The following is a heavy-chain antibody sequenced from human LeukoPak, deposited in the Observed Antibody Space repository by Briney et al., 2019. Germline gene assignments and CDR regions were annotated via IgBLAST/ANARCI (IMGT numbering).Heavy chain of an antibody. J-gene: IGHJ4*02. D-gene: IGHD2-2*01. Sequence: GSRRLSPAATGFAFSRSAITWGRRTPGKGLDWVSSISSSGNTYYADSVKGRFTISRDNAKNSLYLQMNSLRAEDTAVHYCARVGGYCSSTSCSSDYWGQGTLVTVSS. CDR3: ARVGGYCSSTSCSSDY. V-gene: IGHV3-21*01. CDR2: ISSSGNT. CDR1: GFAFSRSA.